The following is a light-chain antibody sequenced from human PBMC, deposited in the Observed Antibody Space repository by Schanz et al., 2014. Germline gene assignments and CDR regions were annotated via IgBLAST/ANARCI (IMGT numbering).Light chain of an antibody. CDR1: QSVGNS. CDR3: QQRSNWPKFT. J-gene: IGKJ3*01. CDR2: DAS. Sequence: EVVLTQSPATLSLSPGERATLSCRASQSVGNSLAWYQHKPGQAPRLLIYDASNRATGIPARFSGSGSGADFPLTISSLDPEDFAVYYCQQRSNWPKFTFGPGTKVDIK. V-gene: IGKV3-11*01.